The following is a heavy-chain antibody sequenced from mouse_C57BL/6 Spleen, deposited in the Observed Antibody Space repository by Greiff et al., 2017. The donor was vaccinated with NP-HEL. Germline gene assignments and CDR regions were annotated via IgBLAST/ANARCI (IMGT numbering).Heavy chain of an antibody. V-gene: IGHV1-69*01. D-gene: IGHD3-2*02. CDR1: GYTFTSYW. J-gene: IGHJ2*01. CDR2: IDPSDSYT. Sequence: QVQLQQPGAELVMPGASVKLSCKASGYTFTSYWMHWVKQRPGQGLEWIGEIDPSDSYTNYNQKFKGKSTLTVDKSSSTAYMQLSSLTSEDSAVYYCARSSQLRLQYFDYWGQGTTLTVSS. CDR3: ARSSQLRLQYFDY.